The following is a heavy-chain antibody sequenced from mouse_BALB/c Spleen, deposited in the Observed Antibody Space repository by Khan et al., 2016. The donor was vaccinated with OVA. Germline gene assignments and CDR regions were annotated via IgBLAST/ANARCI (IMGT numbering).Heavy chain of an antibody. Sequence: VQLQQSGAELVRSGASVKLSCTASGFIIKDYYMHWVKQRLEQGLEWIGWIDPENGDTEYAPKFQGKATMTADTSSNTAYLQLSSLTSEDTAVYYCNADYFDYWGQGTTLTVSS. CDR1: GFIIKDYY. V-gene: IGHV14-4*02. CDR2: IDPENGDT. J-gene: IGHJ2*01. CDR3: NADYFDY.